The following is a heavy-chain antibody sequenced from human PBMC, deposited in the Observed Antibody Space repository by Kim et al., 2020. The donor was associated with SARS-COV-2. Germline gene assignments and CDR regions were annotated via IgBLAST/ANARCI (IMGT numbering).Heavy chain of an antibody. CDR3: ARPSGYSYGYVDAFDI. D-gene: IGHD5-18*01. CDR2: INHSGST. Sequence: SETLSLTCAVYGGSFSGYYWSWIRQPPGKGLEWIGEINHSGSTNYNPSLKSRVAISVDTSKNHFSLKLSSVTAADTAVYYCARPSGYSYGYVDAFDIWG. CDR1: GGSFSGYY. V-gene: IGHV4-34*01. J-gene: IGHJ3*02.